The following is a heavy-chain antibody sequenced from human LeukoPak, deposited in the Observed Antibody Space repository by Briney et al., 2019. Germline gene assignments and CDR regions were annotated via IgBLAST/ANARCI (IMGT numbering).Heavy chain of an antibody. V-gene: IGHV4-39*01. CDR1: GGSISSSSYY. Sequence: SETLSLTCTVSGGSISSSSYYWGWIRQPPGKGLEWIGSIYYSGSTYYNPSLKSRVTISVDTSKNQFSLKLSSVTAADTAVYYCARGQAHVDIVATIHRFGLLFDYWGQGTLVTVSS. CDR3: ARGQAHVDIVATIHRFGLLFDY. CDR2: IYYSGST. J-gene: IGHJ4*02. D-gene: IGHD5-12*01.